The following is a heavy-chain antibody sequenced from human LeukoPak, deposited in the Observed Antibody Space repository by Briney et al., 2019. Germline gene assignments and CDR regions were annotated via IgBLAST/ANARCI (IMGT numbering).Heavy chain of an antibody. V-gene: IGHV1-69*13. Sequence: AASVKVSCKASGCTFSSYAISWVRQAPGQGLEWMGGIIPIFGTANYAQKFQGRVTINADESTSTAYMELSSLRSKDTAVYYCARGTHYYYYCMDVWGKGTTVTVSS. J-gene: IGHJ6*03. CDR3: ARGTHYYYYCMDV. CDR2: IIPIFGTA. D-gene: IGHD2-2*01. CDR1: GCTFSSYA.